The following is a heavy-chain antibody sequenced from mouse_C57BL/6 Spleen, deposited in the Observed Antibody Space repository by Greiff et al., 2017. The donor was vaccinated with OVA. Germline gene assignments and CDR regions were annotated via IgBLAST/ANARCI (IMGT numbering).Heavy chain of an antibody. J-gene: IGHJ3*01. D-gene: IGHD2-5*01. Sequence: EVQVVESGEGLVKPGGSLKLSCAASGFTFSSYAMSWVRQTPEKRLEWVAYISSGGDYIYYADTVKGRFTISRDNARNTLYLQMSSLKSEDTAMYYCTRGPYYSNYAAWFAYWGQGTLVTVSA. V-gene: IGHV5-9-1*02. CDR2: ISSGGDYI. CDR3: TRGPYYSNYAAWFAY. CDR1: GFTFSSYA.